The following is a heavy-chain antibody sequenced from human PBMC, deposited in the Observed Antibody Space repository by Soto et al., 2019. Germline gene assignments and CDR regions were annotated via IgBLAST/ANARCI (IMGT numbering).Heavy chain of an antibody. J-gene: IGHJ6*02. CDR3: ARENYDSKDPYYYYGMAV. V-gene: IGHV3-53*01. CDR2: IYSGGST. CDR1: GFTVSSNY. D-gene: IGHD3-22*01. Sequence: EVQLVESGGGLIKPGGSLRLSCAAYGFTVSSNYMSWVRQAPGKGLEWVSVIYSGGSTYYADSVKGRFTISRDNSKNTLYLQMNSVRADDTAVYYRARENYDSKDPYYYYGMAVWGQGTTVTVSS.